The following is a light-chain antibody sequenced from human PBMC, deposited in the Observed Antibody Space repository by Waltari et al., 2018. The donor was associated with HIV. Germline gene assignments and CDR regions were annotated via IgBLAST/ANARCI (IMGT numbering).Light chain of an antibody. Sequence: SALTPPASAPGSPCPSHTIPSPGTSRAVGSFNLVSCYQQHPGKAPKLMIYEGRKRPSGVSNRFSGSKSGNTASLTISGLQAEDEADYYCCSYAGTSPYVFGTGTKVTVL. J-gene: IGLJ1*01. CDR1: SRAVGSFNL. CDR3: CSYAGTSPYV. V-gene: IGLV2-23*01. CDR2: EGR.